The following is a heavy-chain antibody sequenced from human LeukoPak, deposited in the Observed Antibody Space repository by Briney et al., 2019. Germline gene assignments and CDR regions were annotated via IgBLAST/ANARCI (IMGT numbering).Heavy chain of an antibody. J-gene: IGHJ6*03. CDR3: ARPNMDV. V-gene: IGHV3-21*01. CDR1: GFTFSSYS. CDR2: ISSSSSYI. Sequence: GGSLRLSCAASGFTFSSYSMDWVRQAPGKGLEWVSSISSSSSYIYYAGSVKGRFTISRDNAKNSLYLQMNSLRAEDTAVYYCARPNMDVWGKGTTVTVSS.